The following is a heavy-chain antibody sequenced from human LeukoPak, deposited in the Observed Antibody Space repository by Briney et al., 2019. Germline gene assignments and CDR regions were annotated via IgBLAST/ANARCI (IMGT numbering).Heavy chain of an antibody. CDR1: GYTFTGYY. CDR3: ARGNLDCSSTSCYVDWFDP. V-gene: IGHV1-2*02. CDR2: INPNSGGT. J-gene: IGHJ5*02. Sequence: ASVKVSCKASGYTFTGYYMHWVRQAPGQGLEWMGWINPNSGGTNYAQKFQGRVTMTRDTSISTAYMELSRLRSDDTAVYYCARGNLDCSSTSCYVDWFDPWGQGTLVTVSS. D-gene: IGHD2-2*01.